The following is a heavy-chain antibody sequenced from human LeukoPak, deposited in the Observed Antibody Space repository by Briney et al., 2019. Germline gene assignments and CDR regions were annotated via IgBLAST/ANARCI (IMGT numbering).Heavy chain of an antibody. Sequence: GGSLRLSCAASVFTFNSYWMHWVRHAPGKGLVWVSRISGDGSTTNYADSVKGRFTISRDNAKNTLYLQMNSLRAEDTAVYYCARDRFGGRPDYWGQGTLVTVSS. CDR1: VFTFNSYW. V-gene: IGHV3-74*01. J-gene: IGHJ4*02. D-gene: IGHD3-10*01. CDR3: ARDRFGGRPDY. CDR2: ISGDGSTT.